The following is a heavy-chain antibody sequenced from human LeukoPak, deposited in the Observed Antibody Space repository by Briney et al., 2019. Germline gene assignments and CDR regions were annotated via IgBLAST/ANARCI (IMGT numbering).Heavy chain of an antibody. Sequence: GGSLRLSCAASGFIFRNYDMTWVRQAPGKGLQWVSHIITSGANTYYADSVKGRFTISGDNSKNTLFLQMNSLRAEDTALYYCVRGHSIFDYWGQGTLVTVSS. CDR2: IITSGANT. D-gene: IGHD4-11*01. V-gene: IGHV3-23*01. CDR1: GFIFRNYD. CDR3: VRGHSIFDY. J-gene: IGHJ4*02.